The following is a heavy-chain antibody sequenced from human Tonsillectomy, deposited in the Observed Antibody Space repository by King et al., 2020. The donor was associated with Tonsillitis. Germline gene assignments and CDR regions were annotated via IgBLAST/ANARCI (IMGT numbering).Heavy chain of an antibody. CDR3: ARDKRYSSGWYSNS. J-gene: IGHJ4*02. V-gene: IGHV1-69*09. Sequence: QLVQSGAEVKKPGSSVKVSCNASGGTFSTYGISWVRQAPGQGLEWMGRIIPILDIANYAQKFQGRVTITADKSTTTAYMELSSLRSEDTAVYYCARDKRYSSGWYSNSWGQGTLVTVSS. CDR2: IIPILDIA. CDR1: GGTFSTYG. D-gene: IGHD6-19*01.